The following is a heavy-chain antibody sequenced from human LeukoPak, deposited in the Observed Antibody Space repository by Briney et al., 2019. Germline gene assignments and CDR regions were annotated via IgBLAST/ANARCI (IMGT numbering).Heavy chain of an antibody. CDR2: IWYDGSNK. CDR3: ARGRQYSSSWYYYYYGMDV. CDR1: GFTFSSYG. V-gene: IGHV3-33*01. J-gene: IGHJ6*02. D-gene: IGHD6-13*01. Sequence: GGSLRLSCAASGFTFSSYGMHWVRQAPGKGLEWVAVIWYDGSNKYYADSVKGRFTISRDNSKNTLYLQMNSLRAEDTAVCYCARGRQYSSSWYYYYYGMDVWGQGTTVTVSS.